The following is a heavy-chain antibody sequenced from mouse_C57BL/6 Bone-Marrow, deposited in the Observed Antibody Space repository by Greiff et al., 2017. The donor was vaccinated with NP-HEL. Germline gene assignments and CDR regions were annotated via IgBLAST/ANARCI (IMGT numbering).Heavy chain of an antibody. CDR2: ISDGGSYT. D-gene: IGHD2-2*01. CDR3: ARVYGYPLAMDY. V-gene: IGHV5-4*03. J-gene: IGHJ4*01. Sequence: EVNVVESGGGLVKPGGSLKLSCAASGFTFSSYAMSWVRQTPEKRLEWVATISDGGSYTYYPDNVKGRFTISRDNAKNNLYLQMSHLKSEDTAMYYCARVYGYPLAMDYWGQGTSVTVSS. CDR1: GFTFSSYA.